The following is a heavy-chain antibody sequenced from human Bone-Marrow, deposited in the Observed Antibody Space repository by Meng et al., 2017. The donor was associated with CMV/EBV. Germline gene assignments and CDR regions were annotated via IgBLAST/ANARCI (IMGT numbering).Heavy chain of an antibody. J-gene: IGHJ3*02. CDR3: ARGKNGVGYCSSTSCYADAFAI. CDR2: INSDGSST. CDR1: GFTFSSYW. D-gene: IGHD2-2*01. Sequence: GESLKISCAASGFTFSSYWMHWVRQAPGKGLVWVSRINSDGSSTSYADSVKGRFTVSRDNAKNTLFLQMNSLRAEDTAVYYCARGKNGVGYCSSTSCYADAFAIWGQGTMVNV. V-gene: IGHV3-74*01.